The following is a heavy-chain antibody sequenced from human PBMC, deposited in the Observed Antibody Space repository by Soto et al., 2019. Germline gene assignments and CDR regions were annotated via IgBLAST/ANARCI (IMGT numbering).Heavy chain of an antibody. CDR2: MNPNSGNT. CDR3: ARGADTAMGYDAFDI. J-gene: IGHJ3*02. D-gene: IGHD5-18*01. Sequence: GASVKVSCKASGYTFTSYDINWVRQATGQGLEWMGWMNPNSGNTGYAQKFQGRVTMTRNTSISTAYMELSSLRSEDTVVYYCARGADTAMGYDAFDIWGQGTMVTVSS. V-gene: IGHV1-8*01. CDR1: GYTFTSYD.